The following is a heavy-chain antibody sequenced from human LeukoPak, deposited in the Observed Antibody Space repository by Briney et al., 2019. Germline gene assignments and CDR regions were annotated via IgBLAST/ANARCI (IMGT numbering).Heavy chain of an antibody. D-gene: IGHD3-22*01. Sequence: GGSLRPSCAASGITFSSSAMGWVRQAPGKGLEWLSTISGSGDNTYYADSVKGRFTVSRDNSKNTLYLQMNSLRAEDTAVYYCAARPPIVVGGPFDYWGQGTLVTVSS. CDR1: GITFSSSA. CDR2: ISGSGDNT. CDR3: AARPPIVVGGPFDY. V-gene: IGHV3-23*01. J-gene: IGHJ4*02.